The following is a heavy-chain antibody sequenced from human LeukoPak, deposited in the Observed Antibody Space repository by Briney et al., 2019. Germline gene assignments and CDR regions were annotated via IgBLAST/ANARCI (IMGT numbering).Heavy chain of an antibody. CDR3: AEGGYSSSWSPGYYYYYMDV. V-gene: IGHV3-33*06. CDR2: IWYDGSNK. Sequence: PGGSLRLSCAASGFTFSSYGMHWVRQAPGKGLEWVAVIWYDGSNKYYADSVKGRFTISRDNSKNTLYLQMTSLRAEDTAVYYCAEGGYSSSWSPGYYYYYMDVWGKGTTVTVSS. D-gene: IGHD6-13*01. J-gene: IGHJ6*03. CDR1: GFTFSSYG.